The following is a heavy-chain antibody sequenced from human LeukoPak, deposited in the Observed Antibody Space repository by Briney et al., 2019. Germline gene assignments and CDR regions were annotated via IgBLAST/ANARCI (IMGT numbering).Heavy chain of an antibody. CDR1: GGSISSYY. V-gene: IGHV4-59*08. D-gene: IGHD5-12*01. CDR2: IYHSGST. J-gene: IGHJ4*02. Sequence: ASEALSLTCTVSGGSISSYYWSWIRQPPGKGLEWIGYIYHSGSTNYNPSLKSRVTISVDTSKNQFSLKLSSVTAADTAVYYCVRGGGYLPDYWGQGTLVTVSS. CDR3: VRGGGYLPDY.